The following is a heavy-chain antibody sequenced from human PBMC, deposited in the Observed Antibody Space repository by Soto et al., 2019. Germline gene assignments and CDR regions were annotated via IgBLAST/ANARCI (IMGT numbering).Heavy chain of an antibody. V-gene: IGHV3-23*01. D-gene: IGHD3-22*01. CDR2: VSGNGATT. Sequence: LRLSCAASGFTFTSFAMSWVRQAPGKGLEWVAAVSGNGATTHYADSVKGRFTVSRDNSRNTVYLQLNSLRAEDTAVFYCAKKSYYYDTSGYSEYFQHWGQGTLVTVSS. CDR1: GFTFTSFA. CDR3: AKKSYYYDTSGYSEYFQH. J-gene: IGHJ1*01.